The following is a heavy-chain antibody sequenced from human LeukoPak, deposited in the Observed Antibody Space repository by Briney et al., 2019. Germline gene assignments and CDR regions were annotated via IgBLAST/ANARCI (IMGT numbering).Heavy chain of an antibody. V-gene: IGHV3-7*01. CDR2: INHDASEK. CDR1: GLTFTNYW. Sequence: GGSLRLSCTASGLTFTNYWMIWVRQAPGKGLEWVANINHDASEKYYVGSVEGRFTISRDNAKNSLFLQMNSLRAEDTGIYYCATSSYSSSSSWGQGTLVTVSS. D-gene: IGHD6-6*01. J-gene: IGHJ5*02. CDR3: ATSSYSSSSS.